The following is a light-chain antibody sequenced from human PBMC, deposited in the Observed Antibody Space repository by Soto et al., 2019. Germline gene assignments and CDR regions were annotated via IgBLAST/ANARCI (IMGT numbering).Light chain of an antibody. CDR1: SSDVGGYDY. CDR2: DVH. CDR3: CSFAGDPYV. J-gene: IGLJ1*01. Sequence: ALTQPRSVSASPGQSVAISCTGTSSDVGGYDYVSWYQQHPGKAPKLMIYDVHKRPSGVPDRFSGSKSGNTASLTISGLQAEDEADYYCCSFAGDPYVFGTGTKVTVL. V-gene: IGLV2-11*01.